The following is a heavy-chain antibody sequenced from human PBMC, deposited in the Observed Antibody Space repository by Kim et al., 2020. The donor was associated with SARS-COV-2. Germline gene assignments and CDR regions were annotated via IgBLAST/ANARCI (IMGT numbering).Heavy chain of an antibody. Sequence: GGSLRLSCAASGFTFSSYAMHWVRQAPGKGLEWLSISSHDESNKRYAESVRGRFTISRDNSKNTVYLQMNSLRPEDTAVYYCARGTGSGSYLIDYWGQGTLVTFSS. D-gene: IGHD3-10*01. CDR2: SSHDESNK. J-gene: IGHJ4*02. CDR1: GFTFSSYA. CDR3: ARGTGSGSYLIDY. V-gene: IGHV3-30*03.